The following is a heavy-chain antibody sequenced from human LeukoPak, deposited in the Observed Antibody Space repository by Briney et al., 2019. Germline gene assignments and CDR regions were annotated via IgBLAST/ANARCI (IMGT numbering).Heavy chain of an antibody. J-gene: IGHJ4*02. V-gene: IGHV4-59*01. CDR1: GGSISTYY. CDR2: IYYSGRT. CDR3: AREGDDYEIDY. D-gene: IGHD5-24*01. Sequence: KPSETLSLTCTVSGGSISTYYWSWFRQPPGKGLEWIGYIYYSGRTNYNPSLKSRVTISLDTSKKQFSLKVSSVTAADTAVYYCAREGDDYEIDYWGQGTLVTVSS.